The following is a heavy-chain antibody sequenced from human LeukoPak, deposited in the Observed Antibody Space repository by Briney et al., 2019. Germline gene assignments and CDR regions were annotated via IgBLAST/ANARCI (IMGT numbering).Heavy chain of an antibody. CDR2: IYPGDSDT. D-gene: IGHD6-13*01. Sequence: GESLKISCKGSGYSFTNYWIGWVRQMPGKGLEWMGIIYPGDSDTRYSPSFQGQVTISADKSISTAYLQWSSLKASDTAMYYCARHMYSTTWYEDYWGQGTLVTVSS. J-gene: IGHJ4*02. CDR3: ARHMYSTTWYEDY. V-gene: IGHV5-51*01. CDR1: GYSFTNYW.